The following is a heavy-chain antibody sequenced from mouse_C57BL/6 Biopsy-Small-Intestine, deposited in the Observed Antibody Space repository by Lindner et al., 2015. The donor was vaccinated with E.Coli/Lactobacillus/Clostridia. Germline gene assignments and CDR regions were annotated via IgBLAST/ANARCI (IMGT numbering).Heavy chain of an antibody. Sequence: VQLQESGPELVKPGASVKISCKASGYAFSSSWMNWVKQRPGKGLEWIGRIYPGDGDTNYNGKFKGKATLTADKSSSTAYMQLSSLTSEDSAVYFCAYYDYVFYTMDYWGQGTSVTVSS. D-gene: IGHD2-4*01. CDR2: IYPGDGDT. J-gene: IGHJ4*01. V-gene: IGHV1-82*01. CDR1: GYAFSSSW. CDR3: AYYDYVFYTMDY.